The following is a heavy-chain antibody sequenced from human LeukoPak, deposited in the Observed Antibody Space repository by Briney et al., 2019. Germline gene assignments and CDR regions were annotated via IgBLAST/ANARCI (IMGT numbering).Heavy chain of an antibody. CDR3: ATTTRSSSWDY. CDR2: IRQDGSEQ. V-gene: IGHV3-7*01. Sequence: GGSLRLSCAASGFTFSSYWMSWVRQAPGKGLEWLANIRQDGSEQQYVDSVKGRFTISRDNAKNSVYLQMNSLRAEDTALYYCATTTRSSSWDYWGQGTLVTVSS. CDR1: GFTFSSYW. J-gene: IGHJ4*02. D-gene: IGHD6-6*01.